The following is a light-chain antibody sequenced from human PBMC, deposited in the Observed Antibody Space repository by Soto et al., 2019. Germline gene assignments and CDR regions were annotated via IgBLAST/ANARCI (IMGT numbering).Light chain of an antibody. V-gene: IGKV4-1*01. CDR1: QSVLYSSNNKNY. CDR2: WAS. J-gene: IGKJ3*01. CDR3: QQYYRTPLFT. Sequence: DIVMTQSPDSLAVSLGERATINCKSSQSVLYSSNNKNYLAWYQQKPGQPPKLLIYWASTRESGVPDRFSGSGSGKDFTLTISSMQAEDVAVYYCQQYYRTPLFTFGPGTKVDIK.